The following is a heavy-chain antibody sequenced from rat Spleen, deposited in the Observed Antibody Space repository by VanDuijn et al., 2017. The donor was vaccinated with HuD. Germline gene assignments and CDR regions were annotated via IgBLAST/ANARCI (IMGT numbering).Heavy chain of an antibody. Sequence: QVQLKESGPGLMQPSETLSLTCTVSGFSLTSNGVGWVRQPLGKGLMWMGSIWAGGSTIYNSAVQSRLSISRDTSKSQVFLKMNSLQTEDTAIYYCARGGYNSGGFAYWGQGTLVTVSS. D-gene: IGHD4-3*01. CDR3: ARGGYNSGGFAY. CDR1: GFSLTSNG. CDR2: IWAGGST. J-gene: IGHJ3*01. V-gene: IGHV2-72*01.